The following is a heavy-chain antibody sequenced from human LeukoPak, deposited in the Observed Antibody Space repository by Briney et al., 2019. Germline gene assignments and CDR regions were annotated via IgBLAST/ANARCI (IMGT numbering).Heavy chain of an antibody. CDR1: GGSISSYY. Sequence: SETLSLTCTVSGGSISSYYWSWIRQPAGKGLEWIGRIYTTGSTSYNPSLKSRVTMSVDTSKKQFSLKLNSVTAADTAVYYCARHEISSSWYPAFLDYWGQGTLVTVSS. V-gene: IGHV4-4*07. CDR2: IYTTGST. J-gene: IGHJ4*02. D-gene: IGHD6-13*01. CDR3: ARHEISSSWYPAFLDY.